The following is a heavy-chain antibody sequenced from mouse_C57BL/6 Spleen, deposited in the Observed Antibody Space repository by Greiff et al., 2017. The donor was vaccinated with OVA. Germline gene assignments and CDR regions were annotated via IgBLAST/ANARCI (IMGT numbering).Heavy chain of an antibody. Sequence: QVQLQQSGAELMKPGASVKLSCKATGYTFTGYWIEWVKQRPGHGLEWIGEILPGSGSTNYNEKFKGKATFTADTSSNTAYMQLSSLTTEDSAIYYCGRTGDLMDDFTYYYAMDYWGQGTSVTVSS. D-gene: IGHD2-4*01. CDR2: ILPGSGST. CDR1: GYTFTGYW. J-gene: IGHJ4*01. V-gene: IGHV1-9*01. CDR3: GRTGDLMDDFTYYYAMDY.